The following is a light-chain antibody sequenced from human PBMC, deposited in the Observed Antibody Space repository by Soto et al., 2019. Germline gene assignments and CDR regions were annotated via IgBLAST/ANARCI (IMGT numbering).Light chain of an antibody. Sequence: EIVLTQSPGTLSLSPGERATLSCRASQSVRSNNLAWYQQKPGQAPRLLIYDASSGATGIPDRFSGSGSGTDFTLTISRLEPEDFAVYYCQQYGSSPRTFGGGTKVEIK. CDR1: QSVRSNN. J-gene: IGKJ4*01. CDR2: DAS. CDR3: QQYGSSPRT. V-gene: IGKV3-20*01.